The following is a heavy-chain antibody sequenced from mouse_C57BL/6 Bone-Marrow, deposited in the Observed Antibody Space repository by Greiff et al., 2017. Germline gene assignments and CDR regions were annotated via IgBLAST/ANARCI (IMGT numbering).Heavy chain of an antibody. V-gene: IGHV1-69*01. J-gene: IGHJ1*03. CDR2: IDPSDSYT. D-gene: IGHD2-4*01. CDR3: SFDYYWYFDV. Sequence: VQLQQPGAELVMPGASVKLSCKASGYTFTSYWMHWVKQRPGQGLEWIGEIDPSDSYTNYNQKFKGKSTLTVDKSSSTAYMQLSSLTSEDSSVYSCSFDYYWYFDVWGTGTTVTVSS. CDR1: GYTFTSYW.